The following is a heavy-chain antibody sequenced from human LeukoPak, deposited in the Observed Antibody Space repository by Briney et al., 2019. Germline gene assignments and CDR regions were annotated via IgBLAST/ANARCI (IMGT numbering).Heavy chain of an antibody. J-gene: IGHJ4*02. CDR2: IIPIFGTA. CDR1: GGTFSSYA. V-gene: IGHV1-69*06. D-gene: IGHD2-2*01. CDR3: ARGLPAPKGLGIEY. Sequence: SVKVSCKASGGTFSSYAISWVRQAPGQGLEWMGGIIPIFGTANYAQKFQGGVTITADKSTSTAYMELSSLRSEDTAVYYCARGLPAPKGLGIEYWGQGTLVTVSS.